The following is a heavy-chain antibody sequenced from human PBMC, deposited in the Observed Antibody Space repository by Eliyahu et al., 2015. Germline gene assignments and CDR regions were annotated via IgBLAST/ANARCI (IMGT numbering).Heavy chain of an antibody. V-gene: IGHV3-21*01. CDR2: ISSSSSYI. Sequence: EVQLVESGGGLVKPGGSLRLSCAASGFTFSSYSMNWVRQAPGKGLEWVSSISSSSSYIYYADSVKGRFTISRDNAKNSLYLQMNSLRAEDTAVYYCARDPNYGDHPIDYWGQGTLVTVSS. J-gene: IGHJ4*02. D-gene: IGHD4-17*01. CDR3: ARDPNYGDHPIDY. CDR1: GFTFSSYS.